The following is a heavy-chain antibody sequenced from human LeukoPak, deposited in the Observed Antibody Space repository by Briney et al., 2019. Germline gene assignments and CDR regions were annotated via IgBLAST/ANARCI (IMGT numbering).Heavy chain of an antibody. Sequence: PGRSLRLSCGASGFTFSSYAMHWVRQAPGKGLEWVAVISYDGSNKYYADSVKGRFTISRDNSKNTLYLQMNSLRAEDTAVYYCARGPSYYTNFDYWGQGTLVTVSS. D-gene: IGHD3-3*01. CDR2: ISYDGSNK. CDR1: GFTFSSYA. CDR3: ARGPSYYTNFDY. V-gene: IGHV3-30*04. J-gene: IGHJ4*02.